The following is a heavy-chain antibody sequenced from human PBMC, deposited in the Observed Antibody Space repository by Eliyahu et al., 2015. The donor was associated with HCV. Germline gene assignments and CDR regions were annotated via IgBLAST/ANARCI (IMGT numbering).Heavy chain of an antibody. CDR1: GYTFTGYY. D-gene: IGHD2-2*01. Sequence: QVQLVQSGAEVKKPGASVKVSCKASGYTFTGYYMHWVRQAPGQGLEWMGWINPNSGGTNYAQKFQGWVTMTRDTSISTAYMELSRLRSDDTAVYYCAREAGRVPAAIVGMDVWGQGTTVTVSS. J-gene: IGHJ6*02. CDR2: INPNSGGT. V-gene: IGHV1-2*04. CDR3: AREAGRVPAAIVGMDV.